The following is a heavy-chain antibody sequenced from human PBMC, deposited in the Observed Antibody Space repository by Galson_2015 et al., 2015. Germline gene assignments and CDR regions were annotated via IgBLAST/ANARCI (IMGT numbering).Heavy chain of an antibody. Sequence: SLRLSCAASRFSFSYYGMHWVRQAPGKGLEWVAVISYDGSNIYYAGSVKGRFTISRDNSKNTLYLQMNSLRAEDTAVYYCAKGPNDSSAYRIDYWGQGTLVTV. CDR3: AKGPNDSSAYRIDY. CDR1: RFSFSYYG. J-gene: IGHJ4*02. D-gene: IGHD3-22*01. CDR2: ISYDGSNI. V-gene: IGHV3-30*18.